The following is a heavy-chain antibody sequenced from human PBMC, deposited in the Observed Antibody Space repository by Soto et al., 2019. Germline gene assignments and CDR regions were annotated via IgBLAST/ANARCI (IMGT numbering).Heavy chain of an antibody. CDR1: GGSISSSSYY. J-gene: IGHJ5*02. CDR2: IYYSGST. CDR3: ARSVVVVAATQVRWFDP. Sequence: PSETLSLTCTVPGGSISSSSYYWGWIRQPPGKGLEWIGSIYYSGSTYYNPPLKSRVTISVDTSKNQFSLKLSSVTAADTAVYYCARSVVVVAATQVRWFDPWGQGTLVTVSS. V-gene: IGHV4-39*01. D-gene: IGHD2-15*01.